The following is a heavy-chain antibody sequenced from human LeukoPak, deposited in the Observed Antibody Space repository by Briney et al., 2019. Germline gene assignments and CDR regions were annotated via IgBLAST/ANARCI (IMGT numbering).Heavy chain of an antibody. V-gene: IGHV3-30*19. CDR3: ARGSVGTPPPFDF. CDR1: GFTFSNYG. J-gene: IGHJ4*02. Sequence: GGSLRLSCITSGFTFSNYGFHWVRQAPGKGLEWVALTSFDGSNQYYADFVKGRFTISRDNSKNTLSLQMNSLRVEDTAVYYCARGSVGTPPPFDFWGQGTLVTVSS. D-gene: IGHD2-15*01. CDR2: TSFDGSNQ.